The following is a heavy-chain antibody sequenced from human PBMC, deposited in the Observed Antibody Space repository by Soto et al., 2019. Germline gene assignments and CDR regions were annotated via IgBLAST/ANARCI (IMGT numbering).Heavy chain of an antibody. CDR1: GGPFSIYA. J-gene: IGHJ6*02. Sequence: SSVKVSCKASGGPFSIYAISWVRQAPGQGSEWMGGIIPIFGTANYAQKFQGRVPITADKSTSTAYMELSSLRSEDTAVYYCARDGMRYQLHNYDEYYGMDVWGQGTAVTVSS. CDR3: ARDGMRYQLHNYDEYYGMDV. CDR2: IIPIFGTA. D-gene: IGHD2-2*01. V-gene: IGHV1-69*06.